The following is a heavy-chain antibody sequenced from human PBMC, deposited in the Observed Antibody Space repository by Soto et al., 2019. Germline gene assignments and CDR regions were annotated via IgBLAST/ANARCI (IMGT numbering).Heavy chain of an antibody. D-gene: IGHD1-26*01. CDR3: ARGQRGRLGPPASYYYAGVDV. V-gene: IGHV3-23*01. CDR2: VSAGGDMR. J-gene: IGHJ6*02. CDR1: GFTFSSYA. Sequence: DVQLLESGGDLVQPGGSLRLSCAASGFTFSSYAMSWVRQAPGKGLEWVSRVSAGGDMRYYSDSVKGRFTISRDNSNNALILQMNRRTAEDTALYYCARGQRGRLGPPASYYYAGVDVWGQGTTVTVSS.